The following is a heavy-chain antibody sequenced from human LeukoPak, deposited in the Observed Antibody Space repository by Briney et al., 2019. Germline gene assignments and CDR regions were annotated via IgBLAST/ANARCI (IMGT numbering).Heavy chain of an antibody. CDR1: GFSLSTSGVG. D-gene: IGHD1-26*01. CDR2: IYWDDDK. Sequence: SGPTLVNPTQTLTLTCTFSGFSLSTSGVGVGWIRQPPGKALEWLALIYWDDDKRYSPSLKSRLTITKDTSKNQVVLTMTNMDPVDTATYYCAHYSAVFTYSGSYLVREDAFDIWGQGTMVTVSS. V-gene: IGHV2-5*02. J-gene: IGHJ3*02. CDR3: AHYSAVFTYSGSYLVREDAFDI.